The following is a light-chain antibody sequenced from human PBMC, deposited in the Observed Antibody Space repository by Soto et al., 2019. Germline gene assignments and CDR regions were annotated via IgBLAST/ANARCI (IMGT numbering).Light chain of an antibody. CDR1: QSVSASY. Sequence: ETVLTQSPGTLSLSPGERATLSCRASQSVSASYLAWYQQKPGQAPRLLIYAASSRATGIPDRFSGSGSGTDFTLTVSRLEPEDFAVYYCQQYGNSPAITFGQGTRLDIK. CDR3: QQYGNSPAIT. V-gene: IGKV3-20*01. CDR2: AAS. J-gene: IGKJ5*01.